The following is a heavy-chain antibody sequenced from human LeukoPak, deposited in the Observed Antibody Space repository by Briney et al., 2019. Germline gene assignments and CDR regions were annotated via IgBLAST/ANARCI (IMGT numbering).Heavy chain of an antibody. Sequence: GESLKISCKGSGYTFTNYWIVWVRQMPGKGLEWMGIIYPGDSDTRYSPSFQGQVTISTDKSISTAYLQWSSLKASDTAMYYCARHIAPGYNSGWYIDYWGQGTLVTVSS. V-gene: IGHV5-51*01. D-gene: IGHD6-19*01. CDR2: IYPGDSDT. CDR3: ARHIAPGYNSGWYIDY. CDR1: GYTFTNYW. J-gene: IGHJ4*02.